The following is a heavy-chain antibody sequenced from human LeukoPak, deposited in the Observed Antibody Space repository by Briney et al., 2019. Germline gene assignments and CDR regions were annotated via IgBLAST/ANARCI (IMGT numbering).Heavy chain of an antibody. CDR1: GFTFSNYG. CDR2: IRYDGSNK. V-gene: IGHV3-30*02. J-gene: IGHJ6*03. Sequence: GGSLRLSCAASGFTFSNYGMHWVRQAPGKGLEWVTFIRYDGSNKYYADSVKGRFTISRDNSKNTLYLQMNSLRAEDTAVYYCAKGSKEVLFTRDHYMDVWGKGTTVTISS. D-gene: IGHD3-3*01. CDR3: AKGSKEVLFTRDHYMDV.